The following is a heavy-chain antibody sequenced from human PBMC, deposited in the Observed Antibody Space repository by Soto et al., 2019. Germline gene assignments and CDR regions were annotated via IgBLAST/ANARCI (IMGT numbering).Heavy chain of an antibody. D-gene: IGHD6-19*01. V-gene: IGHV1-69*01. CDR3: AAGYSSAPYYYYGMDV. J-gene: IGHJ6*02. Sequence: QVQLVQSGAEVKKPGSSVKVSCKASGGTFSSYAISWVRQAPGQGLEWMGGIIPIFGTANYEQKFQGRVTITADESTSTAYMELSSLRSEDTAVYYCAAGYSSAPYYYYGMDVWGQGTTVTVSS. CDR1: GGTFSSYA. CDR2: IIPIFGTA.